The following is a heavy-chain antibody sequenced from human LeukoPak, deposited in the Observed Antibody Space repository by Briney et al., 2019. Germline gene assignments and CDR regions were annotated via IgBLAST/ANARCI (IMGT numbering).Heavy chain of an antibody. D-gene: IGHD3-10*01. J-gene: IGHJ4*02. V-gene: IGHV4-59*12. CDR3: ARSTMVRGERLGKIDY. Sequence: SETLSLTCAVYGGSFSGYYWSWIRQPPGKGLEWIGYISYSGSTNYNPSLKSRVTISVDTSKNQFSLKLSSVTAADTAVYYCARSTMVRGERLGKIDYWGQGTLVTVSS. CDR2: ISYSGST. CDR1: GGSFSGYY.